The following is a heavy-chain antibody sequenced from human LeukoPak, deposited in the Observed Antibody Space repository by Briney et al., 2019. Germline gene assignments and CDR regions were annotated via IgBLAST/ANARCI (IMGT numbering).Heavy chain of an antibody. CDR2: ISSSSSTI. CDR1: GFTFSSYS. Sequence: GGSLRLSCGASGFTFSSYSMNWVRQAPGKGLGGVSYISSSSSTIYYADSVKGRFTISRDNAKNPLYLQMNSLRAEDTAVYYCARDAGYNPFDYCGQGTLVTVSS. CDR3: ARDAGYNPFDY. D-gene: IGHD5-24*01. J-gene: IGHJ4*02. V-gene: IGHV3-48*01.